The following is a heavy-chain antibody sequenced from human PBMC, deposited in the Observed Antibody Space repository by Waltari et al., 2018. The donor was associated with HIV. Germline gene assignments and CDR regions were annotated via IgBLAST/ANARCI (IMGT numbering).Heavy chain of an antibody. CDR1: RFTFSSYS. CDR3: ARDEAEMATLTAFDI. V-gene: IGHV3-21*01. CDR2: ISSCSVYI. D-gene: IGHD5-12*01. Sequence: EVQLVESGGGLVKPGESLRLSCAASRFTFSSYSMNWVRQAPGKGVEWVSSISSCSVYIYYADSVKGRFTISRDNAKNSLYLQMNSLRAEDTAVYYCARDEAEMATLTAFDIWGQGTMVTVSS. J-gene: IGHJ3*02.